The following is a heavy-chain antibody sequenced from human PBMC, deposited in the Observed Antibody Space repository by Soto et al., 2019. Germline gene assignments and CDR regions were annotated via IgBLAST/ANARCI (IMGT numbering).Heavy chain of an antibody. D-gene: IGHD6-13*01. CDR1: GGSFSGYY. Sequence: QVQLQQWGAGLLKPSETLSLTCAVYGGSFSGYYWSWIRQPPGKGLEWIGEINHSGSTNYNPSLKSRVTISVDTSKHQFSLKLTSVTAADTAVYYCARGRIAPVYYYSYGMDVWGQGTTVTVSS. V-gene: IGHV4-34*01. CDR3: ARGRIAPVYYYSYGMDV. J-gene: IGHJ6*02. CDR2: INHSGST.